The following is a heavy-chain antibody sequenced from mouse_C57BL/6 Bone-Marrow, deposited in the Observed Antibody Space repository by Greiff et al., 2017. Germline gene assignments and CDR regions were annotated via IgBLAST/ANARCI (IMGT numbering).Heavy chain of an antibody. CDR3: SSFDGNYFDF. CDR2: IDPEIGDT. J-gene: IGHJ2*01. D-gene: IGHD2-3*01. Sequence: EVQLQQSGAELVRPGASVKLSCTAPGFNIKDDYIHWVKQRPEQGLEWIGWIDPEIGDTEYASKFQGKATITSDTSSNTAYLQLSSLTSEDTAVYYCSSFDGNYFDFWGQGTPLTVAS. CDR1: GFNIKDDY. V-gene: IGHV14-4*01.